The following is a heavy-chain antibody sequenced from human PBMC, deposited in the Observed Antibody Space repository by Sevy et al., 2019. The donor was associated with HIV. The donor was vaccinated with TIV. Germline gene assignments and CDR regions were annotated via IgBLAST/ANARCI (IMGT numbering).Heavy chain of an antibody. CDR3: ARRSRYYYDSSGYYPHYYFDY. CDR1: GYTFTSYG. Sequence: ASVKVSCKASGYTFTSYGISWVRQAPGQGLEWMGWISAYNGNTNYAQKLQGRVTMTTDTSTSTAYMELRSLRSDDTAVYYCARRSRYYYDSSGYYPHYYFDYWGQGTLATVSS. J-gene: IGHJ4*02. V-gene: IGHV1-18*01. D-gene: IGHD3-22*01. CDR2: ISAYNGNT.